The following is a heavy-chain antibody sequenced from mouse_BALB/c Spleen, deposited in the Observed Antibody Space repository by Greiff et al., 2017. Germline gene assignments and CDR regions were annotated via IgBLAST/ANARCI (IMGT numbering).Heavy chain of an antibody. CDR1: GFNIKDYY. Sequence: VQLKQSGAELVRSGASVKLSCTASGFNIKDYYMHWVKQRPEQGLEWIGWIDPENGDTEYAPKFQGKATMTADTSSNTAYLQLSSLTSEDTAVYYCNPYGNEAYWGQGTLVTVSA. D-gene: IGHD2-1*01. CDR2: IDPENGDT. CDR3: NPYGNEAY. J-gene: IGHJ3*01. V-gene: IGHV14-4*02.